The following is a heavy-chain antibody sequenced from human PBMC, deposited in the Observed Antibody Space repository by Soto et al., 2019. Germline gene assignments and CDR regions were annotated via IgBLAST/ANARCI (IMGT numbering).Heavy chain of an antibody. CDR2: ISSSSYI. J-gene: IGHJ6*03. Sequence: TGGSLRLSCAASGFTFSSYSMNWVHQAPGKGLEWVSSISSSSYIYYADSVKGRFTISRDNAKNSLYLQMNSLRAEDTAVYYCARDAMVREVDYMDVWGKGTTVTVSS. D-gene: IGHD3-10*01. CDR3: ARDAMVREVDYMDV. V-gene: IGHV3-21*01. CDR1: GFTFSSYS.